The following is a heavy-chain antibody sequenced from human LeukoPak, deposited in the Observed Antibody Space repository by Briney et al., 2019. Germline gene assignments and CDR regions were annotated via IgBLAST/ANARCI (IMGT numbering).Heavy chain of an antibody. V-gene: IGHV1-8*01. CDR3: ARDAYCSSTSCYTWFDP. D-gene: IGHD2-2*02. CDR1: GYTFTSYD. J-gene: IGHJ5*02. Sequence: GASVKVSCKASGYTFTSYDINWVRQATGQGLEWMGWMNPNSGNTGYAQKFQGRVTMTRNTSISTAYMELSSLRSEDTAVYYCARDAYCSSTSCYTWFDPWGQGTLVTVSS. CDR2: MNPNSGNT.